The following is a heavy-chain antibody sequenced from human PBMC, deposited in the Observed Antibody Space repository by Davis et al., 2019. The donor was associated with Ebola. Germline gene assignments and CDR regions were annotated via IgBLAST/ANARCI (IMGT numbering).Heavy chain of an antibody. V-gene: IGHV4-30-2*01. CDR1: GGSISSGGYS. CDR3: ARVVVVPDAKGRNYYYYGMDV. Sequence: MPSETLSLTCAVSGGSISSGGYSWSWIRQPPGKGLEWIGYIYHSGSTYYNPSLKSRVTISVDRSKNQFSLKLSSVTAADTAVYYCARVVVVPDAKGRNYYYYGMDVWGQGTTVTVSS. D-gene: IGHD2-2*01. CDR2: IYHSGST. J-gene: IGHJ6*02.